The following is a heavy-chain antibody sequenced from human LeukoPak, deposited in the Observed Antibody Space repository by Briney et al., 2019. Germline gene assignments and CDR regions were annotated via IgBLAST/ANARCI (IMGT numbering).Heavy chain of an antibody. V-gene: IGHV3-21*01. D-gene: IGHD2-21*02. CDR3: ARAVAGLVVTDY. CDR1: GFTFSSYS. Sequence: GGSLRLSCAASGFTFSSYSMNWVRQAPGKGLEWVSSISSSSYIYYADSVKGRFTISRDNAKNSLYLQMNSLRAEDTAVYYCARAVAGLVVTDYWGQGTLVTVSS. J-gene: IGHJ4*02. CDR2: ISSSSYI.